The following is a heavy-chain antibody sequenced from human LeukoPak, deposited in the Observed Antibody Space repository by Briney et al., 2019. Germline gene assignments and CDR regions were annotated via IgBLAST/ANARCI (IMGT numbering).Heavy chain of an antibody. CDR2: IIGSSSTI. D-gene: IGHD3-22*01. J-gene: IGHJ4*02. V-gene: IGHV3-48*04. CDR1: GFTFRSYA. Sequence: PGGSLSSSFEAPGFTFRSYAMNWVRKAPGKGLDWVYTIIGSSSTIYYADSVKGRFTISRDNAKNSLYLQMNSLRAEDTAVYYCARNWRDSSGYYPTHFDYWGQGTLVTVSS. CDR3: ARNWRDSSGYYPTHFDY.